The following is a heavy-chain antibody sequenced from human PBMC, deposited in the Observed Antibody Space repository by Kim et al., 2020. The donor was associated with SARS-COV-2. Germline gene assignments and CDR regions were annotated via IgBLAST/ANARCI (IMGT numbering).Heavy chain of an antibody. Sequence: GGSLRLSCAASGFIFNTYDINWVRQAPGKGLEWVSTISGISTHIYYADSVRGRFIISRDNAKTSVYLQMDSLRAEDTAVYYCARVHPPQRYHSMDVWGQG. CDR1: GFIFNTYD. CDR2: ISGISTHI. D-gene: IGHD3-16*02. CDR3: ARVHPPQRYHSMDV. J-gene: IGHJ6*02. V-gene: IGHV3-21*01.